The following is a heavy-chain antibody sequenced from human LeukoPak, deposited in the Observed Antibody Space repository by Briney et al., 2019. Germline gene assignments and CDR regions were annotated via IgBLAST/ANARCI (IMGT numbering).Heavy chain of an antibody. CDR3: ARPYSSGWSGAFDI. CDR1: GGSISSYY. D-gene: IGHD6-19*01. Sequence: SETLSLTCTVSGGSISSYYWSWVRQPPGKGLEWIGNIYTSGNTNYNPSLKSRVAISVDTSKNQFSLKLNSVTAADTAVYYCARPYSSGWSGAFDIWGQGTMVTVSS. J-gene: IGHJ3*02. V-gene: IGHV4-4*09. CDR2: IYTSGNT.